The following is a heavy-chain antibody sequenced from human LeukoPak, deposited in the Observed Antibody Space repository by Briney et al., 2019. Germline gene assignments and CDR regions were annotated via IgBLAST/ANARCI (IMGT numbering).Heavy chain of an antibody. J-gene: IGHJ4*02. V-gene: IGHV3-53*01. Sequence: PGGSLRLSCAASGFTVSTNYVSWVRQAPGKGLEWVSVIYSDGDTYYADSVKGRFTISRDNSNNTLYLQMNSLRAEDTAVCYCARDRISRDGYNYYFDYWGQGTLVTVSS. CDR2: IYSDGDT. CDR1: GFTVSTNY. CDR3: ARDRISRDGYNYYFDY. D-gene: IGHD5-24*01.